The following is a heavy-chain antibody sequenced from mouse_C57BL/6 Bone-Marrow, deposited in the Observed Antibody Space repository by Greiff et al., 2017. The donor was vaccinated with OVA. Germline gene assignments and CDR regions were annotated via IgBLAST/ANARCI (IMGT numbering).Heavy chain of an antibody. CDR1: GFTFSSYT. CDR3: ARQRVYGNYSFYYAMDY. D-gene: IGHD2-1*01. J-gene: IGHJ4*01. CDR2: ISGGGGNT. Sequence: EVNVVESGGGLVKPGGSLKLSCAASGFTFSSYTMSWVRQTPEKRLEWVATISGGGGNTYYPDRVKGRFTISRDNAKNTLYLQMSSLRSEDTALYYCARQRVYGNYSFYYAMDYWGQGTSVTVSS. V-gene: IGHV5-9*01.